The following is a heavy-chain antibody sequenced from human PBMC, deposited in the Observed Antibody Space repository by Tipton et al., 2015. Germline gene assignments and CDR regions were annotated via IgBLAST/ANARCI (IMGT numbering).Heavy chain of an antibody. CDR3: ARARGRHGGLFDS. J-gene: IGHJ4*02. D-gene: IGHD4-23*01. Sequence: LRLSCTVSGGSISSSSYSWGWIRQPPGKGLELIGSIYYSGSTYYNPSLKSRVTISVDTSKNQFSLKMSSVTASDTAVYYCARARGRHGGLFDSWGQGILVTVSS. CDR1: GGSISSSSYS. V-gene: IGHV4-39*01. CDR2: IYYSGST.